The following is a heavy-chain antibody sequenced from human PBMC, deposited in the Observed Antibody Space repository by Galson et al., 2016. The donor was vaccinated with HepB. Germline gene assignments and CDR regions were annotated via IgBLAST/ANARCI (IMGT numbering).Heavy chain of an antibody. CDR2: IHDSGRT. CDR1: GGSISSYY. V-gene: IGHV4-59*01. CDR3: AREGYGGYRDGYQYYYGLDV. D-gene: IGHD5-18*01. Sequence: SETLSLTCTVSGGSISSYYWIWIRQSPGKGLEWIGYIHDSGRTNYNPSLRSRVTISADTSKNKLSLRLSSVTAADTAVYYCAREGYGGYRDGYQYYYGLDVWGQGTTVIVSS. J-gene: IGHJ6*02.